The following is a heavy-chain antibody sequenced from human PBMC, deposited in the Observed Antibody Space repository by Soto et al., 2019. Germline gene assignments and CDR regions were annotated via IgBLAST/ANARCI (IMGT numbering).Heavy chain of an antibody. V-gene: IGHV1-58*02. Sequence: SVKLSSKDSGVTFSSNARQWLRQARRQRLEWIGWIVVGSGNTNYAQKFQERVTITRDMSTSTAYMELSSLRSEDTAVYYCAAVANGYDLDDPWDFDYWGKGSLVTVSS. CDR1: GVTFSSNA. CDR3: AAVANGYDLDDPWDFDY. CDR2: IVVGSGNT. J-gene: IGHJ4*02. D-gene: IGHD5-12*01.